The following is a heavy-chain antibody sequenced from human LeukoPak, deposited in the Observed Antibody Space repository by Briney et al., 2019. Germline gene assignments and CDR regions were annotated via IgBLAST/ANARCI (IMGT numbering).Heavy chain of an antibody. Sequence: GGSLRLSCAASGFTFSNYWMHWVRQAPGKGLEWVSYISSSGSTIYYADSVKGRFTISRDNAKNSLYLQMNSLRAEDTAVYYCARQGYYYYYMDVWGKGTTVTISS. J-gene: IGHJ6*03. V-gene: IGHV3-48*04. CDR3: ARQGYYYYYMDV. CDR1: GFTFSNYW. CDR2: ISSSGSTI.